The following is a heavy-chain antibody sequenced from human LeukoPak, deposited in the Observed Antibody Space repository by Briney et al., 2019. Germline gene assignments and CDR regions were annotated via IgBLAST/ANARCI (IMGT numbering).Heavy chain of an antibody. V-gene: IGHV5-51*01. D-gene: IGHD3-22*01. CDR1: GYSFTSYW. J-gene: IGHJ3*02. CDR3: ARPITEGIYDSSSRWGAFDI. CDR2: IYPGDSDT. Sequence: GESLKISCKGSGYSFTSYWIGWVRQMPGKGLEWMGIIYPGDSDTRYSPSFQGQVTISADKSISTAYLQWSSLKASDTAMYYCARPITEGIYDSSSRWGAFDIWGQGTMVTVSS.